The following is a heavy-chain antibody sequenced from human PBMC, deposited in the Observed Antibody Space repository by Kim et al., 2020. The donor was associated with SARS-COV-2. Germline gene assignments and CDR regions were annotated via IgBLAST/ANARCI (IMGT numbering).Heavy chain of an antibody. J-gene: IGHJ4*02. CDR3: ARDAHMSVWYGVLDY. V-gene: IGHV3-23*01. D-gene: IGHD6-19*01. Sequence: ADSGKGRLTISRDNSKNTLHLQMNSLRAEDTAVYYCARDAHMSVWYGVLDYWGQGTLVTVSS.